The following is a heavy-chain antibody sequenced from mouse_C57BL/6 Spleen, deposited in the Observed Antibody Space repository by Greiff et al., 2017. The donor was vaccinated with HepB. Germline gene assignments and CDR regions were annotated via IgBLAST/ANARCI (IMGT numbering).Heavy chain of an antibody. CDR3: AREEKFYGAY. J-gene: IGHJ3*01. Sequence: DVKLVESGPGLVKPSQSLSLTCSVTGYSIPSGYYWNWIRQFPGNKLEWMGYISYDGSNNYNPSLKNRISITRDTSKNQFFLKLNSVTTEDTATYYCAREEKFYGAYWGKGTLVTVSA. D-gene: IGHD1-1*01. CDR1: GYSIPSGYY. CDR2: ISYDGSN. V-gene: IGHV3-6*01.